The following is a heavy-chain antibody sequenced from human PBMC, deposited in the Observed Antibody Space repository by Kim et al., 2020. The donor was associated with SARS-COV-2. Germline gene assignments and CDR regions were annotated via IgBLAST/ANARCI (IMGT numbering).Heavy chain of an antibody. J-gene: IGHJ2*01. V-gene: IGHV4-31*03. CDR2: IYYSGST. CDR3: ARGPLRITMIVVVTHWYFDL. Sequence: SATLSLTCTVSGGSISSGGYYWSWIRQHPGKGLEWIGYIYYSGSTYYNPSLKSRVTISVDTSKNQFSLKLSSVTAADTAVYYCARGPLRITMIVVVTHWYFDLWGRGALVTVSS. CDR1: GGSISSGGYY. D-gene: IGHD3-22*01.